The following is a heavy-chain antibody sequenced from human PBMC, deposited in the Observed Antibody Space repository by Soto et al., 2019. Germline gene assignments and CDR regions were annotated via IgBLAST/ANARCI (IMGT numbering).Heavy chain of an antibody. Sequence: QVQLQQWGAGLLKPSETLSLTCAVYGGSFSGYYWSWIRQPPGKGLEWIGEINHSGSTNYNPSLKSRVTPSVDTSKNQLSLKLGSVTAADTAVYYCARQTTVTGPLKSDYYCYGMDVWGQGTTVTVSS. D-gene: IGHD4-17*01. CDR2: INHSGST. V-gene: IGHV4-34*01. CDR1: GGSFSGYY. J-gene: IGHJ6*02. CDR3: ARQTTVTGPLKSDYYCYGMDV.